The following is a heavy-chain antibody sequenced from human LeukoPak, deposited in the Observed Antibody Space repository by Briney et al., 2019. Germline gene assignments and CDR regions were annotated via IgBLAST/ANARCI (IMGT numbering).Heavy chain of an antibody. D-gene: IGHD3-16*02. Sequence: PSETLSLTCTVSGGSISYYYWSWIRQPPGKGLEWIGYIYYSGSTNYNSSFKSRVTISIDTSQNQFSLKLSSVTAADTAVYYCARYVWGSYPGLYYFDYWGQGTLVTVSS. CDR2: IYYSGST. J-gene: IGHJ4*02. V-gene: IGHV4-59*01. CDR3: ARYVWGSYPGLYYFDY. CDR1: GGSISYYY.